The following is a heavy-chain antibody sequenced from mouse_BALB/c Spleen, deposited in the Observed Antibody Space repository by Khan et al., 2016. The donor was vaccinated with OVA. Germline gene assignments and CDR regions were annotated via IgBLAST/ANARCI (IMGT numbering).Heavy chain of an antibody. D-gene: IGHD1-1*02. Sequence: QVQLKESGPGLVQPSQSLSITCTVSGFSLTNYGVHWVRQSPGKGLEWLGVIWSSGITDYNATFMSRLSISRDISKSQVFFKMNSLQANDTGRYYCARNRNGYFDYWGQGTTLTGSS. V-gene: IGHV2-2*02. CDR1: GFSLTNYG. CDR2: IWSSGIT. J-gene: IGHJ2*01. CDR3: ARNRNGYFDY.